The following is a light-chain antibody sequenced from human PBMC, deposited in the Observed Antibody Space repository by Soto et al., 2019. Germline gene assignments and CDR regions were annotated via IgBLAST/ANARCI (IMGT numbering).Light chain of an antibody. J-gene: IGKJ5*01. CDR2: AAS. Sequence: DIQMTQSPSSLSASVGDRVTITCRASESIARHLNWYQQKPGKAPKLLIYAASSLQNRVPSRFRGGGSGTHFTLTISNLQPEDFATYYCQQTYSTLSITFGQGTRLEIK. CDR3: QQTYSTLSIT. CDR1: ESIARH. V-gene: IGKV1-39*01.